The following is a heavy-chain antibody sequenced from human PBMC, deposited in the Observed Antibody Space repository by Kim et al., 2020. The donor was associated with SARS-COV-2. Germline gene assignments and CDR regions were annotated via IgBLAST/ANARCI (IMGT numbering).Heavy chain of an antibody. V-gene: IGHV4-39*01. CDR1: GGSISSSSYY. J-gene: IGHJ6*02. Sequence: SETLSLTCTVSGGSISSSSYYWGWIRQPPGKGLEWIGSIYYSGSTYYNPSLKSRVTISVDTSKNQFSLKLSSVTAADTAVYYCARHPSYSSSWKPYYYGMDVWGQGTTVTVSS. CDR3: ARHPSYSSSWKPYYYGMDV. D-gene: IGHD6-13*01. CDR2: IYYSGST.